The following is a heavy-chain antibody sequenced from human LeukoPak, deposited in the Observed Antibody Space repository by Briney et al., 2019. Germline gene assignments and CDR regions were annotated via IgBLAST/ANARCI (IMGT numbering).Heavy chain of an antibody. CDR2: INPNSGGT. CDR1: GYTFTGYY. V-gene: IGHV1-2*02. Sequence: ASVKVSCKASGYTFTGYYMHWVRQAPGQGLEWMGWINPNSGGTNYAQKFQGRVTLTRDTSISTAYMELSRLRSDDTAVYYCAREYDSSGYSYYGMDVWGQGTTVTVSS. CDR3: AREYDSSGYSYYGMDV. D-gene: IGHD3-22*01. J-gene: IGHJ6*02.